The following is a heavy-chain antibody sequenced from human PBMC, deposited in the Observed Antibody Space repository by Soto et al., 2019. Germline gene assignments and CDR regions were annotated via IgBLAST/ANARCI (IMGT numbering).Heavy chain of an antibody. CDR3: ASDHGGGGLTLED. CDR2: ISDSGRIT. CDR1: GFTFSNYY. V-gene: IGHV3-11*01. J-gene: IGHJ4*02. Sequence: QVHLEESGGALVKPGGSLRLSCTASGFTFSNYYMSWIRQAPGKGLEWVSDISDSGRITHHADSVEGRFTFSRDNAENSFYIQMSSLGPEDSAIYYCASDHGGGGLTLEDWGKGTLVTVSS. D-gene: IGHD3-16*01.